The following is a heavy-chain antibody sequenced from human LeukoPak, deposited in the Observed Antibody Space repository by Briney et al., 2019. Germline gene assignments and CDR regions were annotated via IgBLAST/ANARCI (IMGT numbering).Heavy chain of an antibody. CDR1: GGSITSHF. CDR2: MHNSGST. J-gene: IGHJ4*02. CDR3: AREVVWSGYFSD. Sequence: PSETLSLTCSVSGGSITSHFWSWIRQSPGKGLEWIGYMHNSGSTNYNPTLKSRVTILGDTSKNQFSLKLTSVTAADTAVYYCAREVVWSGYFSDWGQGTLVTVSS. V-gene: IGHV4-59*11. D-gene: IGHD3-3*01.